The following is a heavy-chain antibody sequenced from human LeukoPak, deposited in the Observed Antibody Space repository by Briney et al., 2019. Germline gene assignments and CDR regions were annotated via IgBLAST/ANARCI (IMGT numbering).Heavy chain of an antibody. V-gene: IGHV3-48*03. CDR1: GFTLSDYE. CDR2: ISSSGSTI. D-gene: IGHD2-15*01. J-gene: IGHJ4*02. CDR3: ASLQYCSGGTCYPADH. Sequence: GGSLRLSCAASGFTLSDYEMNWVRQAPGKGLEWVSYISSSGSTIYYADSVKGRFTISRDSARNSLYLQMDSLRAEDTAFYYCASLQYCSGGTCYPADHWGEGTLVTVSS.